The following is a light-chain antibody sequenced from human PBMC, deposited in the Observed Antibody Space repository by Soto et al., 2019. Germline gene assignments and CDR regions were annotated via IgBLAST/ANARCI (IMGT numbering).Light chain of an antibody. CDR1: QSISRS. V-gene: IGKV1-39*01. CDR2: DTY. CDR3: QQSHRTPLT. J-gene: IGKJ5*01. Sequence: DIQLTQSPSSLAVSVGDRVTITCRASQSISRSLNWYQQRSGQAPNLLIIDTYSLQGGFPSRFSGSGSGTDFTLTISSLQPEDFATYYCQQSHRTPLTFGQGTRLEIK.